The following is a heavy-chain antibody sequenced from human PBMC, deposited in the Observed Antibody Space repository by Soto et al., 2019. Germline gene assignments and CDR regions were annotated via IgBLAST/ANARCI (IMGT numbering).Heavy chain of an antibody. CDR1: SGSISSNSYL. CDR3: ARQGRNTKIIILRHYATDF. V-gene: IGHV4-39*01. J-gene: IGHJ6*02. Sequence: SETLSLTCSVSSGSISSNSYLWGWIRQPPGKGLEWIGAILYSGDTYYSESLKSRVTMSVDTAKNQFSLKLNSVTAADTAVYYCARQGRNTKIIILRHYATDFWGQGTAVTVSS. D-gene: IGHD3-22*01. CDR2: ILYSGDT.